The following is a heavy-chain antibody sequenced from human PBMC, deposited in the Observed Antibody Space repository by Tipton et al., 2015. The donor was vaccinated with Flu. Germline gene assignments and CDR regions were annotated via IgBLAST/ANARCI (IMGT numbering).Heavy chain of an antibody. CDR2: ISSSGSTI. CDR1: GFTFSSYE. V-gene: IGHV3-48*03. Sequence: SLRLSCAASGFTFSSYEMNWVRQAPGKGLEWVSYISSSGSTIYYADSVKGRFTISRDNAKNSLYLQMNSLRAEDTAVYYCARFGNIGWLQLEGVDYWGQGTRVSDSS. D-gene: IGHD5-24*01. J-gene: IGHJ4*02. CDR3: ARFGNIGWLQLEGVDY.